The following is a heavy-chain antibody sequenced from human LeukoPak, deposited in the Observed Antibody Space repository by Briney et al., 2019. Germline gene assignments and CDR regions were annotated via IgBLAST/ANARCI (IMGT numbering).Heavy chain of an antibody. CDR2: IYYSGST. Sequence: PSETLSLTCTVSGGSISSGDYYWSWIRQPPGKGLEWIGYIYYSGSTYYNPSLKSRVTISVGTSKNQFSLKLSSVTAADTAVYYCASIPYYDILTGATSGIYFQHWGQGTLVTVSS. V-gene: IGHV4-30-4*01. CDR1: GGSISSGDYY. J-gene: IGHJ1*01. CDR3: ASIPYYDILTGATSGIYFQH. D-gene: IGHD3-9*01.